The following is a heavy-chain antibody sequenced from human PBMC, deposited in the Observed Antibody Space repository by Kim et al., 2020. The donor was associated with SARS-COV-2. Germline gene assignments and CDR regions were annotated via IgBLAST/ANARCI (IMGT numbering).Heavy chain of an antibody. V-gene: IGHV3-66*02. Sequence: GGSLRLSCAASGFTVSSNYMSWVRQAPGKGLEWVSVIYSGGSTYYADSVKGRFTISRDNSKNTLYLQMNSLRAEDTAVYYCARVIYYEGPNDYWGQGTLVTVSS. CDR3: ARVIYYEGPNDY. CDR1: GFTVSSNY. D-gene: IGHD3-22*01. J-gene: IGHJ4*02. CDR2: IYSGGST.